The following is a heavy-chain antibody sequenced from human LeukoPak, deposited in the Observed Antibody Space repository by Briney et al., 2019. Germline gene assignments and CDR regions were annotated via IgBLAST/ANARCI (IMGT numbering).Heavy chain of an antibody. V-gene: IGHV3-7*01. D-gene: IGHD6-13*01. J-gene: IGHJ4*01. CDR1: GFIFSDYW. CDR2: IRQDGSEK. CDR3: ARDGTAAGLYFDL. Sequence: GGSLRLSCAASGFIFSDYWVNWVRQAPGKGLEWVASIRQDGSEKTYVDSVKGRFTISRDNTKSSLYLQMSSLTAEDTAVYYCARDGTAAGLYFDLWGQGTLVTVS.